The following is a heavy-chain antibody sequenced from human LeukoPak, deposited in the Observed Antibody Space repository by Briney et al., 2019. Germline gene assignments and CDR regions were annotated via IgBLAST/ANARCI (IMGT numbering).Heavy chain of an antibody. J-gene: IGHJ5*01. CDR3: AKSERAHMDRGVFDS. D-gene: IGHD3-10*01. CDR1: GFTFDDYA. V-gene: IGHV3-9*01. Sequence: GGSLRLSCAASGFTFDDYAMHWVRQAPGKGLEWVSGISWNSGSIGYADSVKGRFTISRDNAKNSLYLQMNSLRAEDTALYYCAKSERAHMDRGVFDSWGQGTLVTVSS. CDR2: ISWNSGSI.